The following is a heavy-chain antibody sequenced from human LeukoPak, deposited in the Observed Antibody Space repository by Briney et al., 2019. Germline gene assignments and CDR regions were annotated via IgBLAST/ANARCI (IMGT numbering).Heavy chain of an antibody. V-gene: IGHV3-23*01. CDR1: GFTVSNYF. J-gene: IGHJ6*02. CDR2: ISGSGGST. D-gene: IGHD1-26*01. CDR3: AKDSGVSIVDLYGMDV. Sequence: GGSLRLSCAASGFTVSNYFMNWVRQAPGKGLEWVSTISGSGGSTNYAVSVKGRFTISRDNSKNTLYLQMNSLRAEDTAVYYCAKDSGVSIVDLYGMDVWGQGTTVTVSS.